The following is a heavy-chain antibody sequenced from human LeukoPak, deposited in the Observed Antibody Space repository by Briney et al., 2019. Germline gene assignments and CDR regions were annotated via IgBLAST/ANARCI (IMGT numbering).Heavy chain of an antibody. Sequence: PGGSLRRSCAASGFIFSSYRMHWLRHAPGKGLVWVSRINSDGTNTSYADSVKGRFTISRDNAKNTLYLQMNRLRAEDTAVYYCARDPDDGSSYPHPDFDYWGQGTLVTVSS. CDR2: INSDGTNT. CDR3: ARDPDDGSSYPHPDFDY. D-gene: IGHD3-22*01. CDR1: GFIFSSYR. V-gene: IGHV3-74*01. J-gene: IGHJ4*02.